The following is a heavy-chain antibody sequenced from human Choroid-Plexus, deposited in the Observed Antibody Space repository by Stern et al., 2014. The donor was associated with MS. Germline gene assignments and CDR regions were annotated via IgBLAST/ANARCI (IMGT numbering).Heavy chain of an antibody. Sequence: VQLEESGAEVKKPGASVKVSCKTSGYIFTGYYIHWVRQAPGQGLEWMAWINPNTGGTKYAQKFQGRVTIIRDTSIGTAYVELSSLTSDDTAVYYCARDQRGITIFGVVTDYYYLGMDVWGQGTTVTVSS. CDR1: GYIFTGYY. D-gene: IGHD3-3*01. CDR3: ARDQRGITIFGVVTDYYYLGMDV. CDR2: INPNTGGT. J-gene: IGHJ6*02. V-gene: IGHV1-2*02.